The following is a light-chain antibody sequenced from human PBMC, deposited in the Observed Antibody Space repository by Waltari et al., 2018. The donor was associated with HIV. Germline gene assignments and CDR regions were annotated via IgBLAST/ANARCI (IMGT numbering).Light chain of an antibody. Sequence: WYKQRPGQAPVLLISKDNKRPSGIPERFSGSTSGTTVTLAISRVQPDDEADYYCQSSDTSGTSVIFGGGTKLTVL. V-gene: IGLV3-25*03. CDR3: QSSDTSGTSVI. CDR2: KDN. J-gene: IGLJ2*01.